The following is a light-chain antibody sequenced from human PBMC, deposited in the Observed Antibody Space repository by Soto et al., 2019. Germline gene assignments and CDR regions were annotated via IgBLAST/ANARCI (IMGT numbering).Light chain of an antibody. CDR2: LGS. CDR3: MQTLQTPFT. Sequence: IVMTQSPVSLPVTPGEPACISCKSSQSLLHSDGYKYLDWYVQKAGQSPQLLIYLGSHRASGVPDRISGSGSGTDFTLKISKVEADDVGVYYCMQTLQTPFTFGPGTKVDIE. J-gene: IGKJ3*01. V-gene: IGKV2-28*01. CDR1: QSLLHSDGYKY.